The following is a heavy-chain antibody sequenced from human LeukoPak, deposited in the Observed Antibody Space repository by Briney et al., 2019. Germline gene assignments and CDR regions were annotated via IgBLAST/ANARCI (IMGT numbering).Heavy chain of an antibody. D-gene: IGHD1-26*01. V-gene: IGHV4-30-2*01. CDR3: ARGLVGATTTVFDY. CDR2: IYHSGST. CDR1: GGSISSGGYY. Sequence: PSQTLSLTCTVSGGSISSGGYYWSWIRQPPGKGLEWIGYIYHSGSTYYNPSLKSRVTVSVDRSKNQFSLKLSSVTAADTAVYYCARGLVGATTTVFDYWGQGTLVTVSS. J-gene: IGHJ4*02.